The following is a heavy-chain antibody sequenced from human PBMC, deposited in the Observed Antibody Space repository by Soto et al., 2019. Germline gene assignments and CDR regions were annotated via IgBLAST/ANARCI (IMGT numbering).Heavy chain of an antibody. CDR1: RGTFGSCV. CDR3: AIDIRFLEGSARARDYYYYGMDV. CDR2: IISFYGTA. V-gene: IGHV1-69*13. Sequence: SVAVSCKSCRGTFGSCVSRWVRPAHGKGLAWMGGIISFYGTANYAQKFQGRVTLTADESTTTAYMERRSLRSEDTAVYYWAIDIRFLEGSARARDYYYYGMDVGGQGTTVTVSS. D-gene: IGHD3-3*01. J-gene: IGHJ6*02.